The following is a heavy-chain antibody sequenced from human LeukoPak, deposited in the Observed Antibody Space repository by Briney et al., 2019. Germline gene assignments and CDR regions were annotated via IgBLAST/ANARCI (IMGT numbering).Heavy chain of an antibody. CDR1: GYTFTDYY. CDR3: ARAGYYYGSGSQNWFDP. Sequence: AASVTVSCKASGYTFTDYYIHWVRQAPGQGLEWMGWISAYNGNTNYAQKLQGRVTMTTDTSTSTAYMELRSLRSDDTAVYYCARAGYYYGSGSQNWFDPWGQGTLVTVSS. J-gene: IGHJ5*02. D-gene: IGHD3-10*01. CDR2: ISAYNGNT. V-gene: IGHV1-18*04.